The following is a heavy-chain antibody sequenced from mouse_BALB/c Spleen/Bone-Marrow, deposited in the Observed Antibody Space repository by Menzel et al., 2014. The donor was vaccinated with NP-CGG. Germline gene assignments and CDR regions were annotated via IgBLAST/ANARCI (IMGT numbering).Heavy chain of an antibody. CDR3: ARCWYAY. Sequence: VQLQQSRAELAKPGASVKLSCKASGYTFTNYWMHWVKQRPGQGLEWIGYIDPNTYYTRYNQKFKDKATLTADKSSSTAYLQRSSLTFEESAVYYCARCWYAYWGQGTLVTVSA. CDR2: IDPNTYYT. V-gene: IGHV1-7*01. J-gene: IGHJ3*01. CDR1: GYTFTNYW.